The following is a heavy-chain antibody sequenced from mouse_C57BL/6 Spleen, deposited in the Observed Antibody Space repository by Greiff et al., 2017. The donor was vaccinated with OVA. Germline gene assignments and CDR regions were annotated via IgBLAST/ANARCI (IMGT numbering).Heavy chain of an antibody. CDR3: ARPTKSSDCSSYRYFDV. Sequence: EVKLMESGGDLVKPGGSLKLSCAASGFTFSSYGMSWVRQTPDKRLEWVATISSGGSYTYYPDSVKGRFTISRDNAKNTLYLQMSSLKSEDTAMYYCARPTKSSDCSSYRYFDVWGTGTTVTVSS. CDR1: GFTFSSYG. D-gene: IGHD1-1*01. V-gene: IGHV5-6*01. J-gene: IGHJ1*03. CDR2: ISSGGSYT.